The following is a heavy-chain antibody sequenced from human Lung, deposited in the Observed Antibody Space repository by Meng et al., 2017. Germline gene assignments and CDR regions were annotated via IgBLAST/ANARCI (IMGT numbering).Heavy chain of an antibody. V-gene: IGHV4-39*01. Sequence: HRQESGPGLVKPSVALSLPCSVSGGSISTSGYYWGRIRQPPGKGLEWIGSIGHSGFTYYTPSLKSRVAVSLDTSKSQFSLMLTSVTAADTAVYYCVRSSAWVRTGFDPWGQGTLVTVSS. CDR1: GGSISTSGYY. CDR3: VRSSAWVRTGFDP. CDR2: IGHSGFT. D-gene: IGHD6-19*01. J-gene: IGHJ5*02.